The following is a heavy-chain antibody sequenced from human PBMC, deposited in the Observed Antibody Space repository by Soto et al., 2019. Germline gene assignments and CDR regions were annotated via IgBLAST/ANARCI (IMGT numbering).Heavy chain of an antibody. CDR3: AREVSVAALNWFDP. Sequence: LRLSCAGSGFTFSNYAVNWVRQAPGKGLEWVAVILYDGSVQHYADSVKGRFTVSRDNSKNTVYLQMNSLTPEDTATYYCAREVSVAALNWFDPWGQGTLVTVSS. D-gene: IGHD6-6*01. CDR2: ILYDGSVQ. CDR1: GFTFSNYA. V-gene: IGHV3-30-3*01. J-gene: IGHJ5*02.